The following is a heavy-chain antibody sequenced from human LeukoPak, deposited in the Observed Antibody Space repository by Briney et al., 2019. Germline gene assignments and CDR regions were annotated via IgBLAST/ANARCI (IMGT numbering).Heavy chain of an antibody. CDR3: ARAHNYYDSSGYYYGALYYFDY. Sequence: SETLSLTCTVSGGSISSSSYYWGWIRQPPGKGLEWIGYIYYSGSTNYNPSLKSRVTISVDTSKNQFSLKLSSVTAADTAVYYCARAHNYYDSSGYYYGALYYFDYWGQGTLVTVSS. CDR2: IYYSGST. CDR1: GGSISSSSYY. V-gene: IGHV4-61*05. J-gene: IGHJ4*02. D-gene: IGHD3-22*01.